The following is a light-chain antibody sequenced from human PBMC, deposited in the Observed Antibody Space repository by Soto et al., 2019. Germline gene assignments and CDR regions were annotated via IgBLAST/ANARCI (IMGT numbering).Light chain of an antibody. V-gene: IGKV1-39*01. CDR1: QSISSY. Sequence: DIPMTQSPSSLSASVGDRVTITCRASQSISSYLNWYQQKPGKAPKLLIYAASSLQSGVPSRFSGSGSGTDFTLTISSLQPEDFATYYCQHRYSTPRTFGQGTKVEMK. CDR2: AAS. CDR3: QHRYSTPRT. J-gene: IGKJ1*01.